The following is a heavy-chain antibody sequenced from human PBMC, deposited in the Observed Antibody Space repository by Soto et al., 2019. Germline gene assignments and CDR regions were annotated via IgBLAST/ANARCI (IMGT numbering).Heavy chain of an antibody. CDR1: GVSFSSSNYY. Sequence: PSETLSLTCTVSGVSFSSSNYYWGWIRQPPGKGLEWIASIYYSGTTSYDPSLKSRVTISLDMSKNQFSLKLSSVTAADTAVYYCARALREFDGLSYSDAFDSWGQGTMVTVSS. CDR2: IYYSGTT. D-gene: IGHD3-9*01. J-gene: IGHJ3*02. V-gene: IGHV4-39*07. CDR3: ARALREFDGLSYSDAFDS.